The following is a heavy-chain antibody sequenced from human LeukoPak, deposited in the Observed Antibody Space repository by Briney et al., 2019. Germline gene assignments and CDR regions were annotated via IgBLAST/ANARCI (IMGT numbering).Heavy chain of an antibody. CDR2: INHSGST. J-gene: IGHJ4*02. D-gene: IGHD6-19*01. CDR1: GGPFSGYY. V-gene: IGHV4-34*01. CDR3: ARVWYSSGWTDY. Sequence: SETLSLTCAVYGGPFSGYYWSWIRQPPGKGLEWIGEINHSGSTNYNPSLKSRVTISVDTSKNQFSLKLSSVTAADTAVYYCARVWYSSGWTDYWGQGTLVTVSS.